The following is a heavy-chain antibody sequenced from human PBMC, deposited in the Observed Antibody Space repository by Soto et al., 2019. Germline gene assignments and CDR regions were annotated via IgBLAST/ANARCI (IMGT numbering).Heavy chain of an antibody. Sequence: SVKVSCKASGYTFTSYAMHWVRQAPGQRLEWMGGINAIFGKADYAQKFQGRVTFTADEVTTTVYMEMSSLSSGDTAVYYCARVAGPDFSHYYGIDVWGQGTTVTVSS. CDR1: GYTFTSYA. V-gene: IGHV1-69*13. J-gene: IGHJ6*02. CDR2: INAIFGKA. D-gene: IGHD6-19*01. CDR3: ARVAGPDFSHYYGIDV.